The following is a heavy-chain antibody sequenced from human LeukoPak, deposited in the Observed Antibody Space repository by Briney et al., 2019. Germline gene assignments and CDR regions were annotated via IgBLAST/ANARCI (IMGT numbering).Heavy chain of an antibody. CDR2: VYPADSDT. CDR3: ARTGYTSGWYVGSFQY. D-gene: IGHD6-19*01. J-gene: IGHJ4*02. CDR1: GYRFTTYW. Sequence: GESLKISCKASGYRFTTYWIGWVRQMPGKGLEWMGIVYPADSDTKYSPSFQGQVTISADKSISTAYLQWSSLKASDTAIYYCARTGYTSGWYVGSFQYWGQGTLVTVSS. V-gene: IGHV5-51*01.